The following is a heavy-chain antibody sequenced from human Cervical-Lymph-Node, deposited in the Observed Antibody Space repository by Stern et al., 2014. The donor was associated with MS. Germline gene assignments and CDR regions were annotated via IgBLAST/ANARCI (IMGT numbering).Heavy chain of an antibody. J-gene: IGHJ4*02. V-gene: IGHV3-30*04. CDR2: ISYDGSNI. CDR3: ARDRPSLSNGWPAFDY. D-gene: IGHD6-19*01. CDR1: GFTFSEYS. Sequence: VQLVESGGGVVQPGRSLRLSCVSSGFTFSEYSMHWVRQTPDRGLECVAVISYDGSNIDYADSVKGRFTISRDNSQNMVSLQMNNLRPEDTAVYYCARDRPSLSNGWPAFDYWGQGTQVTVSS.